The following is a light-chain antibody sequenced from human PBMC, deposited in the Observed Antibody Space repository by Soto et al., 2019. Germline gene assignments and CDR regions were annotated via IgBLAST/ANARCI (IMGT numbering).Light chain of an antibody. Sequence: IQMTQSPSTLSASVGDRVTITCLASQSISSWLAWYQQKPGKAPKRLIYKASSLESGVPSSFSGSGSGTEFTLTISSLQPDDFATYFCQQYSGYPFTFGPGTKVDIK. J-gene: IGKJ3*01. CDR1: QSISSW. V-gene: IGKV1-5*03. CDR2: KAS. CDR3: QQYSGYPFT.